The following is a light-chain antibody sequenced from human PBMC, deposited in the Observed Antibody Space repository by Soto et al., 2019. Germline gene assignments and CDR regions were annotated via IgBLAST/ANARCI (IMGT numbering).Light chain of an antibody. CDR1: QSISSY. CDR3: QQSYSTPRT. J-gene: IGKJ2*01. Sequence: DLQMTQSPSSLSASVGDRVTITCRASQSISSYLNWYQQKPGKAPKLLIYAASSLQSGVPSRFSGSGSGTYFTLTISSLQPEDFATYYCQQSYSTPRTFGQGTKLEIK. V-gene: IGKV1-39*01. CDR2: AAS.